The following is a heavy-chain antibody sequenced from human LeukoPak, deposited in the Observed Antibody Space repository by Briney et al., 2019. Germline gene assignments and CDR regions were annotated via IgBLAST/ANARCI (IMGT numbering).Heavy chain of an antibody. V-gene: IGHV4-59*08. CDR1: GGSISSYY. CDR3: ARLPLRTPYFDY. D-gene: IGHD4-17*01. Sequence: SETLSLTCAVSGGSISSYYWSWIRQPPGKGLEWIGYIYYSGSTNYNPSLKSRVTISVDTSKNQFSLKLSSVTAADTAVYYCARLPLRTPYFDYWGQGTLVTVSS. CDR2: IYYSGST. J-gene: IGHJ4*02.